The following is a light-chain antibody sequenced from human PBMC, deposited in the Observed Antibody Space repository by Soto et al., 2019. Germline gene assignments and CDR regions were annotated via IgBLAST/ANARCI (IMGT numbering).Light chain of an antibody. J-gene: IGLJ3*02. CDR2: DVS. CDR1: SSDVGGYNS. CDR3: SSYASTATRV. Sequence: QSALTQPASVSGSPGQSITISCTGTSSDVGGYNSVSWYQQHPGKAPQLMIYDVSYRPSGVSDRFSGSKSGNTSSLTFSGLRAEDEADYYCSSYASTATRVFGGGTKVTVL. V-gene: IGLV2-14*01.